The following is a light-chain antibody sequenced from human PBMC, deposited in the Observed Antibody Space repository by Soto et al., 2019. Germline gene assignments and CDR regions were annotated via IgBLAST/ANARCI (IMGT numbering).Light chain of an antibody. CDR2: GAS. CDR1: QSVSIN. CDR3: QQYNGWPIS. V-gene: IGKV3-15*01. Sequence: EIVMTQSPATLSVSPGERATLSCRASQSVSINLAWYQQKPGQAPRLLIYGASTRATGFPARFCGSGSGTEFTLTISSLQSEDFAVYYCQQYNGWPISFGQGTRLEIK. J-gene: IGKJ5*01.